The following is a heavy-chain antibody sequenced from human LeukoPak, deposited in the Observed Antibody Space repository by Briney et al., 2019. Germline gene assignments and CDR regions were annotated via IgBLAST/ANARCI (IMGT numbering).Heavy chain of an antibody. Sequence: KTSETLSLTCTVSGGAINSYYWSGIRQPPGKGLEWIGYIYYSGTTNYNPSLKSRVTISVDTSKNQFSLKLSSVTAADTAVYYCARTSSGWLQIDYWGQGTLVTVSS. CDR3: ARTSSGWLQIDY. J-gene: IGHJ4*02. V-gene: IGHV4-59*08. D-gene: IGHD5-24*01. CDR2: IYYSGTT. CDR1: GGAINSYY.